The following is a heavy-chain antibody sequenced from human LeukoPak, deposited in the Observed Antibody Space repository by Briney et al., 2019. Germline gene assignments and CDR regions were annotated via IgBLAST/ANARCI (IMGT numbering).Heavy chain of an antibody. D-gene: IGHD6-6*01. CDR3: ARDFIAARHSYGY. Sequence: GASVEVSCKASGYTFTGYYMHWVRQAPGQGLEWMGWINPNSGGTNYAQKFQGRVTMTRDTSISTAYMELSRLRSDDTAVYYCARDFIAARHSYGYWGQGTLVTVSS. J-gene: IGHJ4*02. V-gene: IGHV1-2*02. CDR2: INPNSGGT. CDR1: GYTFTGYY.